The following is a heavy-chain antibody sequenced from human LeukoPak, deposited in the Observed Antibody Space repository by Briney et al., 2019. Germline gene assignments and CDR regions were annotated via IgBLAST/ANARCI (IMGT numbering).Heavy chain of an antibody. V-gene: IGHV4-30-2*01. CDR3: ARVRHSGYDGDYGMDV. CDR1: GGSISSGGYS. CDR2: IYHSGST. Sequence: SETLSLTCAVSGGSISSGGYSRSWIRQPPGKGLEWIGYIYHSGSTYYNPSLKSLVTISVDRSKNQFSLKLSSVTAADTAVYYCARVRHSGYDGDYGMDVWGQGTTVTVSS. D-gene: IGHD5-12*01. J-gene: IGHJ6*02.